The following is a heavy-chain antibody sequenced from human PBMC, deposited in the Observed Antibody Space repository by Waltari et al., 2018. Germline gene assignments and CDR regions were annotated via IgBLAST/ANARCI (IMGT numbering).Heavy chain of an antibody. V-gene: IGHV3-21*01. Sequence: EVQLVESGGGLVKPGGSLRLSCAASGFTFSSSSINWVRQAPGKGLEWVSSISSSSSYIYYADSVKGRFTISRDNAKNSLYLQMNSLRAEDTAVYYCARDRGELHFDYWGQGTLVTVSS. D-gene: IGHD1-26*01. J-gene: IGHJ4*02. CDR1: GFTFSSSS. CDR2: ISSSSSYI. CDR3: ARDRGELHFDY.